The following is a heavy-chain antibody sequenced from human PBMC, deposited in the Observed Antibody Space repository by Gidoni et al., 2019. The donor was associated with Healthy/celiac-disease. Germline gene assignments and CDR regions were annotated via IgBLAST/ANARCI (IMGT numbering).Heavy chain of an antibody. Sequence: QVQLQESGPGLVKPSETLSLTCAVSGYSISSGYYWGWIRQPPGKGLEWIGSIYHSGSTYYNPSLKSRVTISVDTSKNQFSLKLSPVTAADTAVYYCARHIECSGGSCYLWYFDYWGQGTLVTVSS. CDR1: GYSISSGYY. D-gene: IGHD2-15*01. J-gene: IGHJ4*02. CDR2: IYHSGST. CDR3: ARHIECSGGSCYLWYFDY. V-gene: IGHV4-38-2*01.